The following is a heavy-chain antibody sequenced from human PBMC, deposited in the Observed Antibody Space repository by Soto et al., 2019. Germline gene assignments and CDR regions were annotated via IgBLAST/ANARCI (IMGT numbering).Heavy chain of an antibody. CDR3: ARRLIGYSSSYYYYYYGMDV. D-gene: IGHD6-6*01. CDR1: GYSFTSYW. Sequence: RGESLKISCKGSGYSFTSYWIGWVRQMPGKGLEWMGIIYPGDSDTRYSPSFQGQVTISADKSISTAYLQWSSLKASDTAMYYCARRLIGYSSSYYYYYYGMDVWGQGTTVTVSS. J-gene: IGHJ6*02. V-gene: IGHV5-51*01. CDR2: IYPGDSDT.